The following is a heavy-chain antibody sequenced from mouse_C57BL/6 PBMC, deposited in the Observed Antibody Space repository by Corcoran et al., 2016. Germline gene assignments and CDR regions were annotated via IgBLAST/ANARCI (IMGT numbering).Heavy chain of an antibody. CDR3: ARPYGSSLSYWYFDV. CDR2: INPNNGGT. J-gene: IGHJ1*03. Sequence: EVQLQQSGPELVKPGASVKIPCKASGYTFTDYNMDWVKQSHGKSLEWIGDINPNNGGTIYNQKFKGKATLTVDKSSSTAYMELRSLTSEDTAVYYCARPYGSSLSYWYFDVWGTGTTVTVSS. V-gene: IGHV1-18*01. D-gene: IGHD1-1*01. CDR1: GYTFTDYN.